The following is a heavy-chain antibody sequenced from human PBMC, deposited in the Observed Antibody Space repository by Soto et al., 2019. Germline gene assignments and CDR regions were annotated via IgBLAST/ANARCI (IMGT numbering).Heavy chain of an antibody. D-gene: IGHD3-16*01. CDR1: GYTFSSYD. V-gene: IGHV1-8*01. CDR3: STSGGHSYVY. Sequence: QVQLVQSGAEVKKPGASVKVSCKASGYTFSSYDINWVRQATGQGLEWLGWLNHNSGDAGYAQKYQGRVTLTRNTSINTAYIELSSLTSDDTAVYYCSTSGGHSYVYWGQGTLVTVSS. CDR2: LNHNSGDA. J-gene: IGHJ4*02.